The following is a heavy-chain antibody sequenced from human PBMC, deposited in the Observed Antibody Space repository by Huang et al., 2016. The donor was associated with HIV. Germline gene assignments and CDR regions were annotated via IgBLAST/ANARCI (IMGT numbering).Heavy chain of an antibody. CDR1: GGSFRNFA. D-gene: IGHD3-22*01. CDR3: ATVDYYDTSGPQRGYFDN. Sequence: QVQLVQSGAEVKKPGSSVKVSCKASGGSFRNFAIGWVRQAPGQGLEWMGGIIPTRGPANYAQKFQGRVTIIADESTSTAYMELSSLRSEDTAVYYCATVDYYDTSGPQRGYFDNWGQGTLVTVSS. CDR2: IIPTRGPA. J-gene: IGHJ4*02. V-gene: IGHV1-69*01.